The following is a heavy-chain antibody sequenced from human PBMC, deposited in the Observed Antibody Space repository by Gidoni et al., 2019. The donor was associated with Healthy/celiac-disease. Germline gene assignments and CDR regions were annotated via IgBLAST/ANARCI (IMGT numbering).Heavy chain of an antibody. CDR3: ARFPGYSGYEFPYYFDY. D-gene: IGHD5-12*01. V-gene: IGHV3-11*06. CDR2: ISSSSSYT. J-gene: IGHJ4*02. Sequence: QVQLVESGGGLVKPGGSLRLSCAASGFTFSAYYMSWIRQAPGKGLEWVSYISSSSSYTNYADSVKGRFTISRDNAKNSLYLQMNSLRAEDTAVYYCARFPGYSGYEFPYYFDYWGQGTLVTVSS. CDR1: GFTFSAYY.